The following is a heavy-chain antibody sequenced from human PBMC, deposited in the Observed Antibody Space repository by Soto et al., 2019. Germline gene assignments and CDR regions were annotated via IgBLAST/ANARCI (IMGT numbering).Heavy chain of an antibody. J-gene: IGHJ4*02. Sequence: SETLSLTCTVSGGSISSSSYYWGWIRQPPGKGLEWIGSIYYSGSTYYNPSLKSRVTISVDTSKNQFSLKLSSVTAADTAVYYCARQGQGSSGWYSGFVDYYFDYWGQGTLVTVSS. D-gene: IGHD6-19*01. CDR3: ARQGQGSSGWYSGFVDYYFDY. CDR2: IYYSGST. CDR1: GGSISSSSYY. V-gene: IGHV4-39*01.